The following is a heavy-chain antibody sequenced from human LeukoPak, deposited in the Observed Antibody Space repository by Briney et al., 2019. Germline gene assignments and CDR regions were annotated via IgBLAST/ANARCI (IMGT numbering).Heavy chain of an antibody. CDR2: ISGSGGST. J-gene: IGHJ4*02. CDR3: AKSSGSGDDEEYYFDY. D-gene: IGHD3-10*01. Sequence: GGSLRLSCAASGFTFSSYAMSWVRQAPGKGLEWVSAISGSGGSTYYADSVKGRFTISRDNSKNTLYLQMNSLRAEDTAVYYCAKSSGSGDDEEYYFDYWGQGTLVTVSS. V-gene: IGHV3-23*01. CDR1: GFTFSSYA.